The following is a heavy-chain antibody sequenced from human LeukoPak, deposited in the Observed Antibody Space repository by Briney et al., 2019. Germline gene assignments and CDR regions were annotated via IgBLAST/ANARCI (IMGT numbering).Heavy chain of an antibody. Sequence: ASVKVSCKASGYMFTSYYMHWVRQAPGQGLEWMGIINPSGGTTSYAQKFQGRVTMTRDTSTSTVYMELSSLRSEDTAVYYCARVRALYFDWFVYFDYWGQGTLVTVSS. CDR2: INPSGGTT. V-gene: IGHV1-46*01. CDR3: ARVRALYFDWFVYFDY. J-gene: IGHJ4*02. D-gene: IGHD3-9*01. CDR1: GYMFTSYY.